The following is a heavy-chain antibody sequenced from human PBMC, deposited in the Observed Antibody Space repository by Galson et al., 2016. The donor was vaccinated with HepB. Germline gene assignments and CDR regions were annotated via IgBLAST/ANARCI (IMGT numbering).Heavy chain of an antibody. V-gene: IGHV3-74*01. Sequence: SLRLSCAASGFTFTNYDIHWVRQAPGTGLVWVSRINIDGNSITYADSVKGRFAISRDNARSLLYLQMYSLRVEDTAVYYCARDPGEGDGGNWGAFDLWGQGTVVTVSS. CDR2: INIDGNSI. CDR1: GFTFTNYD. J-gene: IGHJ3*01. D-gene: IGHD4-23*01. CDR3: ARDPGEGDGGNWGAFDL.